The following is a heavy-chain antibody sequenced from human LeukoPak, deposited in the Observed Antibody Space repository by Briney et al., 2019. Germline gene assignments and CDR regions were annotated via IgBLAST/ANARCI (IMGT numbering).Heavy chain of an antibody. CDR2: IYYSGST. CDR1: GGSISSSSYY. J-gene: IGHJ4*02. Sequence: SETLSLTCTVSGGSISSSSYYWGWIRQPPGKGLEWIGSIYYSGSTYYNPSLKSRVTISVDTSKNQFSLKLSSVTAADTAVYYCAGARYDFWSGLTSPFDYWGQGTLVAVSS. CDR3: AGARYDFWSGLTSPFDY. D-gene: IGHD3-3*01. V-gene: IGHV4-39*07.